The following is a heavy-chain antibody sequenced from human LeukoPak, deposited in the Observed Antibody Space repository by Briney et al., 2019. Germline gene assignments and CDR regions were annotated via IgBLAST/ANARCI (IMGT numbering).Heavy chain of an antibody. V-gene: IGHV3-30*02. J-gene: IGHJ4*02. CDR1: GFTFSSYG. CDR2: IRYDGSNK. Sequence: GGSLRLSCAASGFTFSSYGMHWVRQAPGKGLEWVAFIRYDGSNKYYADSVKGRFTISRDNSKNSLYLQMNSLRAEDTAVYYCASWGRGATSHPNADYWGQGTLVTVSS. D-gene: IGHD3-16*01. CDR3: ASWGRGATSHPNADY.